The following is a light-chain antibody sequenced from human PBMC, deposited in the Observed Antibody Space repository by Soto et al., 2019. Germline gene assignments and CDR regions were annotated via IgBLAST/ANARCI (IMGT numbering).Light chain of an antibody. J-gene: IGKJ1*01. CDR3: QQYNNCPPWT. Sequence: EIVMTQSPATLSVSPGERATLSCRASQSVSSNLAWYQEKPGQAPRLLIYGASTRATGMPASFSGSGSGTEFTLTISSLQSEDFSVYYCQQYNNCPPWTFGQGTKVEIK. V-gene: IGKV3-15*01. CDR2: GAS. CDR1: QSVSSN.